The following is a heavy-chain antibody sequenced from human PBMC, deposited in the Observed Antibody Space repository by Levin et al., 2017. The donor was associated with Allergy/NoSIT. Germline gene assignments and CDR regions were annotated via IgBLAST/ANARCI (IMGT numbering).Heavy chain of an antibody. J-gene: IGHJ6*03. Sequence: PGGSLRLSCAASGFTFSNAWMSWVRQAPGKGLEWVGRIKSKTDGGTTDYAAPVKGRFTISRDDSKNTLYLQMNSLKTEDTAVYYCTTDVDYGDYVRYYYYYYMDVWGKGTTVTVSS. CDR1: GFTFSNAW. D-gene: IGHD4-17*01. CDR2: IKSKTDGGTT. CDR3: TTDVDYGDYVRYYYYYYMDV. V-gene: IGHV3-15*01.